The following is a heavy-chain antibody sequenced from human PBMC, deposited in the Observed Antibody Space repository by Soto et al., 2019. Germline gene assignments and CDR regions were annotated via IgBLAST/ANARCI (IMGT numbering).Heavy chain of an antibody. Sequence: PGGSLRLSCAASGFTFSSYSMNWVRQAPGKGLEWVSYISSSSSTIYYADSVKGRFTISRDNAKNSLYLQMNSLRAEDTAVYYCAREDDYSNYPPNWFDPWGQGTLVTVSS. J-gene: IGHJ5*02. V-gene: IGHV3-48*01. CDR3: AREDDYSNYPPNWFDP. CDR1: GFTFSSYS. D-gene: IGHD4-4*01. CDR2: ISSSSSTI.